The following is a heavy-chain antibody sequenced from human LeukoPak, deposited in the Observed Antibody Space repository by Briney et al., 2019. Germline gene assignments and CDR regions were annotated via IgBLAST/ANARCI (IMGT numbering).Heavy chain of an antibody. CDR1: GGSVSSGSYY. V-gene: IGHV4-39*07. CDR2: INHSGST. Sequence: SETLSLTCTVSGGSVSSGSYYWSWIRQPPGKGLEWIGEINHSGSTNYNPSLKSRVTISVDTSKNQFSLKLSSVTAADTAVYYCARGTWILIDYWGQGTLVTVSS. J-gene: IGHJ4*02. D-gene: IGHD5-18*01. CDR3: ARGTWILIDY.